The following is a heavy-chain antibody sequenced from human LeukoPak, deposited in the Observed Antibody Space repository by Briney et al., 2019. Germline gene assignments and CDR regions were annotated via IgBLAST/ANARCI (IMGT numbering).Heavy chain of an antibody. V-gene: IGHV3-30-3*01. Sequence: PGRSLRLSCAASGFTFSNYAMHWVRQAPGKGLEWVALISYDGSNKYYADSVKGRFTISRDNSKNTLYLQVNSLRAEDTAVYYCARGRFPHYMYYGMDVWGQGTTVTVSS. D-gene: IGHD3-3*01. CDR2: ISYDGSNK. CDR1: GFTFSNYA. J-gene: IGHJ6*02. CDR3: ARGRFPHYMYYGMDV.